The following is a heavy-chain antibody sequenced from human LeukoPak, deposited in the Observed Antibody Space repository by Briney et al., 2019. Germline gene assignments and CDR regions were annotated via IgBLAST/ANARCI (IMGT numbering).Heavy chain of an antibody. D-gene: IGHD1-26*01. CDR2: IDHGGVT. Sequence: SETPSLTCTVSGASIDFESYYWTWVRQSAGKGLEWIGRIDHGGVTNYNPSLQSRVTISLDTSQKQFSLKLNSMTAADTAVYYCARGHDYYSEYFQHWGQGTLVSVSS. J-gene: IGHJ1*01. V-gene: IGHV4-61*02. CDR1: GASIDFESYY. CDR3: ARGHDYYSEYFQH.